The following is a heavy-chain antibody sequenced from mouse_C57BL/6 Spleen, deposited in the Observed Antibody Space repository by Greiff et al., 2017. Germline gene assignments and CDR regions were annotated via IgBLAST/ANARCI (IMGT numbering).Heavy chain of an antibody. J-gene: IGHJ3*01. CDR1: GYTFTDYY. V-gene: IGHV1-19*01. CDR3: ARGDDGFPFAY. CDR2: INPYNGGT. D-gene: IGHD2-3*01. Sequence: EVKLQESGPVLVKPGASVKMSCKASGYTFTDYYMNWVKQSHGKSLEWIGVINPYNGGTSYNQKFKGKATLTVDKSSSTAYMELNSLTSEDSAVYYCARGDDGFPFAYWGQGTLVTVSA.